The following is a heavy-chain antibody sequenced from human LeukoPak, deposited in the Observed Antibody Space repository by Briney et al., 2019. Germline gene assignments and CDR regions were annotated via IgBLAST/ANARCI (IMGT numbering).Heavy chain of an antibody. CDR1: GFTFSSYS. CDR3: ARAAQYCYDSSGYMDAFDI. V-gene: IGHV3-21*01. D-gene: IGHD3-22*01. CDR2: ISSSSSYI. Sequence: GGSLRLSCAASGFTFSSYSMNWVRQAPGKRLEWVSSISSSSSYIYYADSVKGRFTISRDNAKNSLYLQMNSLRAEDTAVYYCARAAQYCYDSSGYMDAFDIWGQGTVVTVSS. J-gene: IGHJ3*02.